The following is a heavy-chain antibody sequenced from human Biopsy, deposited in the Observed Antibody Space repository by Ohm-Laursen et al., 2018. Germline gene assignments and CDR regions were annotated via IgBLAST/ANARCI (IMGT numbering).Heavy chain of an antibody. V-gene: IGHV3-33*01. D-gene: IGHD5-18*01. Sequence: SLRLSCAASGFTFSNYGMHWVRQAPGKGLKWLAVIWYDGSNKYYGDSVKGRFTISRDNSKNMLYLQMNTLRDADTAVYYCARDPRDTALGIFDYWGLGTLVTVSS. CDR1: GFTFSNYG. CDR3: ARDPRDTALGIFDY. CDR2: IWYDGSNK. J-gene: IGHJ4*02.